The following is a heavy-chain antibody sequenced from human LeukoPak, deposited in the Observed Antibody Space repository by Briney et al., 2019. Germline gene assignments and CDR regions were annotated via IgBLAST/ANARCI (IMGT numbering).Heavy chain of an antibody. D-gene: IGHD3-10*01. CDR1: GFTFIIYA. J-gene: IGHJ4*02. V-gene: IGHV3-23*01. Sequence: GSLRLSCAASGFTFIIYAMSWVRQAPGKGLEWVSAISGSGGSTYYADSVKGRFTISRDNSKNTLYLQMNSLRAEDTAVYYCAKQYRAVRGVGHYFDYWGQGTLVTVSS. CDR2: ISGSGGST. CDR3: AKQYRAVRGVGHYFDY.